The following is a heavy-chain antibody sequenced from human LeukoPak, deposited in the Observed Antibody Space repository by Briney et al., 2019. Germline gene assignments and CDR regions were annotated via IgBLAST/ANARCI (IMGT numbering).Heavy chain of an antibody. Sequence: GGSLGLSCAGSGFTFSNYAMTWVRQAPGEGLEWVSSVSGSGRNTFYPDSVEGRFTISRDNSKNTVYLQMNSLRADDTAVYYCVKSRRVGANQRGLFDYWGQGALVTVSP. D-gene: IGHD1-26*01. J-gene: IGHJ4*02. CDR3: VKSRRVGANQRGLFDY. CDR2: VSGSGRNT. CDR1: GFTFSNYA. V-gene: IGHV3-23*01.